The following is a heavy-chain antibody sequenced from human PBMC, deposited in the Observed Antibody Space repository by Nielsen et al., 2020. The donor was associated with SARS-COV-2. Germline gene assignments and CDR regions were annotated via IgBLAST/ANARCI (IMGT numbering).Heavy chain of an antibody. J-gene: IGHJ1*01. CDR1: GFTFSSYA. CDR3: AKDIGTTVRYSQH. CDR2: IYSGGSST. D-gene: IGHD4-17*01. V-gene: IGHV3-23*03. Sequence: ESLKISCAASGFTFSSYAMSWVRQAPGKGLEWVSVIYSGGSSTYYADSVKGRFTISRDNSKNTLYLQMNSLRAEDTAVYYCAKDIGTTVRYSQHWGQGTLVTVSS.